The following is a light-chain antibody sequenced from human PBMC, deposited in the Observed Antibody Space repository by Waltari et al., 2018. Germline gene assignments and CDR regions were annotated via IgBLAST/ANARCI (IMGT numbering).Light chain of an antibody. CDR2: EAT. V-gene: IGLV2-23*01. CDR1: STDLASYNL. J-gene: IGLJ1*01. CDR3: CSYTGSSTSYG. Sequence: QSALSQPASVSGSPGQSLTITCTGASTDLASYNLVAWYQPHPHRAPKLIIYEATKRPSGIAHRFSGAKSVATASLGISGLQADDEADYYCCSYTGSSTSYGFEGGTKVTVL.